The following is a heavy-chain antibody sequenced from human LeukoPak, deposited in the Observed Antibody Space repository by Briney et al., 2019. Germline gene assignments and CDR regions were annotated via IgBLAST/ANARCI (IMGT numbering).Heavy chain of an antibody. CDR2: IYSDGNT. Sequence: GGSLRLSFVASGFTVRRNYMSWVRQAPGKGLEWVSIIYSDGNTYYADSVKGRFTISRDISKNTLYLQMNSLRAEDTAVYYCARVDYNKWFDPWGQGTLVTVSS. CDR1: GFTVRRNY. J-gene: IGHJ5*02. CDR3: ARVDYNKWFDP. D-gene: IGHD4-11*01. V-gene: IGHV3-66*01.